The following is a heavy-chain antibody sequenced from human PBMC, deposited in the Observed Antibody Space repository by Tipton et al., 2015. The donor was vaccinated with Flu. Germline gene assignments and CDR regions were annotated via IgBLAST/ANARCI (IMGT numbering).Heavy chain of an antibody. V-gene: IGHV4-59*01. D-gene: IGHD4-11*01. Sequence: LRLSCTVSGGSISSYYWSWIRQPPGKGLEWIGYIYYSGSTNYNPSLKSRVTISVDTSKNQFSLKLNSVTAADTAVYYCASATTVTTSGMDVWGRGTTVTVSS. CDR2: IYYSGST. CDR3: ASATTVTTSGMDV. CDR1: GGSISSYY. J-gene: IGHJ6*02.